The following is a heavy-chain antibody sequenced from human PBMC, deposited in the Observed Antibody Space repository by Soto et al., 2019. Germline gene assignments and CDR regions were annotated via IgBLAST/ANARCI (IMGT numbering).Heavy chain of an antibody. CDR3: ARDTALRYDSSGYYFDY. J-gene: IGHJ4*02. V-gene: IGHV4-31*03. D-gene: IGHD3-22*01. CDR2: IYYSGST. Sequence: SETLSLTCTVSGGSISSGGYYWSWIRQHPGKGLEWIGYIYYSGSTYYNPSLKSRVTISVYTSKNQFSLKLSSVTAADTAVYYCARDTALRYDSSGYYFDYWGQGTLVTVSS. CDR1: GGSISSGGYY.